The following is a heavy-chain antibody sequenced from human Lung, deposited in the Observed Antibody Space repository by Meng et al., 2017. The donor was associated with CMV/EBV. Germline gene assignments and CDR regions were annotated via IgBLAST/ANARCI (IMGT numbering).Heavy chain of an antibody. J-gene: IGHJ4*02. CDR3: ATYISGSYLGVGGDGDY. CDR2: MNPNSGNT. Sequence: ASVXVSXXASGYTFTSYDINWVRQATGQGLEWMGWMNPNSGNTGYAQKFQGRVTITRNTSISTAYMELSSLRSEDTAVYYCATYISGSYLGVGGDGDYWGQGTLVTVSS. CDR1: GYTFTSYD. V-gene: IGHV1-8*03. D-gene: IGHD1-26*01.